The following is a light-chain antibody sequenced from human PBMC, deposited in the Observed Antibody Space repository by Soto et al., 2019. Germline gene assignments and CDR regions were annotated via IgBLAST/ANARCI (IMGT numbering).Light chain of an antibody. CDR2: VAS. CDR1: QSISRF. CDR3: QQSYTTIMT. V-gene: IGKV1-39*01. Sequence: ILMNQSPWSLYGSLPDRFTVTCRASQSISRFLNWYQQKPGKAPKLLIYVASSLQGGVQSRFSGSGSGTDFTLTISRLQPEDFAPYYCQQSYTTIMTFG. J-gene: IGKJ1*01.